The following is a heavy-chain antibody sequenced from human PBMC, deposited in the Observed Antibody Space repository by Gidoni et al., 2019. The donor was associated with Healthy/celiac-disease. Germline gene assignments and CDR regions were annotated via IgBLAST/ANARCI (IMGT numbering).Heavy chain of an antibody. Sequence: QVQLVQSGAEVKKPGASVNVSCKASGYTFTGYYMHWVRQAPGQGLEWMGWINPNRGGTNYAQKFQGRVTMTRDTSISTAYMELSRLRSDDTAVYYCARGLHGDRSDYWGQGTLVTVSS. V-gene: IGHV1-2*02. CDR2: INPNRGGT. CDR1: GYTFTGYY. CDR3: ARGLHGDRSDY. D-gene: IGHD4-17*01. J-gene: IGHJ4*02.